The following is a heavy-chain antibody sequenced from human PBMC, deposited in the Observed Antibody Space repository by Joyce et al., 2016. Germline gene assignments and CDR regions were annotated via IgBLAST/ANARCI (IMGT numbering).Heavy chain of an antibody. CDR2: IVPLFGTT. CDR1: GGIFTTYA. V-gene: IGHV1-69*06. J-gene: IGHJ5*02. Sequence: QVQLVQSGAEAKKSGSSVNVSCTASGGIFTTYAFSWVRQVPGQRPEWMGGIVPLFGTTKYSQKFQGRLTLSADKSTRTIYMNLRSRNFDDTAVYFCARDAPSEDNWFDPWGQGTLVTVSS. CDR3: ARDAPSEDNWFDP.